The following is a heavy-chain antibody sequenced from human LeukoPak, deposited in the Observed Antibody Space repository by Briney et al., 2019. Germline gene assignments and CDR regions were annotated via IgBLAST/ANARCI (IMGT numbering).Heavy chain of an antibody. Sequence: GGSLRLSCAASGFTFSSYGMHWVRQAPGKGLEWVAVIWYGGSNKYYADSVKGRFTISRDNSKNTLYLQMNSLRAEDTAVYYCARVGYSSSFDLWGQGTLVTVSS. V-gene: IGHV3-33*08. D-gene: IGHD6-13*01. J-gene: IGHJ4*02. CDR1: GFTFSSYG. CDR2: IWYGGSNK. CDR3: ARVGYSSSFDL.